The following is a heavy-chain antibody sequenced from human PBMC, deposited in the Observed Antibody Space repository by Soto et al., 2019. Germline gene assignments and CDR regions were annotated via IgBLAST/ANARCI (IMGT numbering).Heavy chain of an antibody. Sequence: QVQLVQSGAEVKKPGASVKISCKASGYTFTRYTMNWVRQAPGQRLEWMGWINPDNGNTKSSQKFQDRVIITRDTSASTAYMDLSSLRSEDTAVYYGARGIATGQLDPWGQGTLVTVSS. CDR3: ARGIATGQLDP. CDR2: INPDNGNT. D-gene: IGHD2-15*01. CDR1: GYTFTRYT. V-gene: IGHV1-3*01. J-gene: IGHJ5*02.